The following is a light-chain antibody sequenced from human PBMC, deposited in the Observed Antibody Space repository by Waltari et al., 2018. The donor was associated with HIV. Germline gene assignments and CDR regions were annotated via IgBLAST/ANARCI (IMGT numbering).Light chain of an antibody. V-gene: IGLV3-25*03. Sequence: SYELTQPPSVSVSPGQTARITCSGAALPKRYAYWYRQKPGQAPVMVIYKDNERPSGIPARFSGSSSGTTVTLTISGVQAEDETDYYCQSADNSGDVIFGGGTKLTVL. CDR2: KDN. CDR3: QSADNSGDVI. J-gene: IGLJ2*01. CDR1: ALPKRY.